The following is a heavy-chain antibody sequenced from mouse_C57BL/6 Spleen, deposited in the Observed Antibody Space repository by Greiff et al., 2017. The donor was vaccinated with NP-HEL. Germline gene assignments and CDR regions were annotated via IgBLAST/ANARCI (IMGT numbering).Heavy chain of an antibody. D-gene: IGHD4-1*01. J-gene: IGHJ2*01. CDR1: GFTFSDYG. Sequence: EVMLVESGGGLVKPGGSLKLSCAASGFTFSDYGMHWVRQAPEKGLEWVAYISSGSSTIYYADTVKGRFTISRDNAKNTLFLQMTSLRSEDTAMYYCARPGTGTSGYFDYWGQGTTLTVSS. V-gene: IGHV5-17*01. CDR2: ISSGSSTI. CDR3: ARPGTGTSGYFDY.